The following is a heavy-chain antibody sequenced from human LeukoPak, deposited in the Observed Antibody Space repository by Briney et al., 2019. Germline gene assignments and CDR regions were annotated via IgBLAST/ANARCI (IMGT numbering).Heavy chain of an antibody. D-gene: IGHD4-17*01. CDR2: INHSGST. J-gene: IGHJ5*02. CDR1: GGSFSGYY. V-gene: IGHV4-34*01. Sequence: SETLSLTCAVYGGSFSGYYWSWIRQPPGKGLEWIGEINHSGSTNYNPSLKSRVTISVDTSKNQFSLKLSSVTAADTAVYYCAREILRSGWFDPWGQGTLVTVSS. CDR3: AREILRSGWFDP.